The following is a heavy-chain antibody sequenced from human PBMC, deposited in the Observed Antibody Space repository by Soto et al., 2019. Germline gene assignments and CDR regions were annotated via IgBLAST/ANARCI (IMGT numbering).Heavy chain of an antibody. V-gene: IGHV4-34*01. CDR3: ARGARVWVYGDYVGFCDY. J-gene: IGHJ4*02. CDR1: GGSFSGYY. D-gene: IGHD4-17*01. CDR2: INHSGST. Sequence: QVQLQQWGAGLLKPSETLSLTCAVYGGSFSGYYWSWIRQPPGKGLEWIGEINHSGSTNYNPSLKSRVTISVDTSKNQFSLKLSSVTAADTAVYYCARGARVWVYGDYVGFCDYWGQGTLVTVSS.